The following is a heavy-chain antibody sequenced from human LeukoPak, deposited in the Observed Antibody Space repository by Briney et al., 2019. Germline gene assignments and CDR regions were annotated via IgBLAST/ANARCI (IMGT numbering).Heavy chain of an antibody. V-gene: IGHV3-30*18. J-gene: IGHJ3*02. CDR2: ISYDGSNK. CDR3: AKDRRGSSSWYGGLGAFDI. Sequence: PGRSLRLSCAASGFTFSIYGMHWVRQAPGKGLEWVAVISYDGSNKYYADSVKGRFTISRDNSKNTLYLQMNSLRAEDTAVYYCAKDRRGSSSWYGGLGAFDIWGQGTMVTVSS. CDR1: GFTFSIYG. D-gene: IGHD6-13*01.